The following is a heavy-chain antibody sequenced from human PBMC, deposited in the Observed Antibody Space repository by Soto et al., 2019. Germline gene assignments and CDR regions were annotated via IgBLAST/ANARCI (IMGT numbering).Heavy chain of an antibody. CDR3: ASSMAGQWMVPY. D-gene: IGHD6-19*01. J-gene: IGHJ4*02. CDR2: IYYSGST. CDR1: GGSISSYY. Sequence: SETLSLTCTVSGGSISSYYWSWIRQPPGKGLEWIGYIYYSGSTNYNPSLKSRVTISVDTSKNQFSLKLSSVTAADTAVYYCASSMAGQWMVPYWGQGNLVTVSS. V-gene: IGHV4-59*01.